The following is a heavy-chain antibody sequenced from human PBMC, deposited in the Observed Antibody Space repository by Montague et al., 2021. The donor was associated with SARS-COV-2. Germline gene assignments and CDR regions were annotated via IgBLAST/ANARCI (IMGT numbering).Heavy chain of an antibody. V-gene: IGHV4-34*01. J-gene: IGHJ4*02. CDR1: GGSFSGYY. Sequence: SETLSLTCAVYGGSFSGYYWSWIRQPPGKGLEWIGGINHSESTNYNPSLKSRVTISVDTSKNQFSLNLSSVTAADTAVYYCARARAAYILTGYYFDYWGQGTLVTVSS. CDR2: INHSEST. CDR3: ARARAAYILTGYYFDY. D-gene: IGHD3-9*01.